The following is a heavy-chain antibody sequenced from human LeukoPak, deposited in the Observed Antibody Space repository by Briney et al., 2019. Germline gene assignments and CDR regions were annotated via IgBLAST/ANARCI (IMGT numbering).Heavy chain of an antibody. Sequence: GGSLRLSCAASGFTFSSCSMNWVRQAPGKGLEWVSYISSGSSTIYYADSVRGRFTISRDNAKNSLFLQMNSLRADDTAVYYCARDGAARGYYYGMDVWGRGTTVTVSS. CDR3: ARDGAARGYYYGMDV. V-gene: IGHV3-48*01. CDR2: ISSGSSTI. D-gene: IGHD6-6*01. CDR1: GFTFSSCS. J-gene: IGHJ6*02.